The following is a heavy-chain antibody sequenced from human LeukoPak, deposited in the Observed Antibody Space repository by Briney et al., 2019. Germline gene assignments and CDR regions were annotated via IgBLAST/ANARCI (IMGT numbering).Heavy chain of an antibody. J-gene: IGHJ4*02. CDR2: IYYSGST. D-gene: IGHD5-18*01. CDR3: ARVWGRGYSYGLFDY. Sequence: SETLSLTCTVSGGSISSYYWSWIRQPPGKGLEWIGYIYYSGSTNYNPSLKSRVTISVDTSKNQFSLKLSSVTAADTGVYYCARVWGRGYSYGLFDYWGQGTLVTVSS. CDR1: GGSISSYY. V-gene: IGHV4-59*01.